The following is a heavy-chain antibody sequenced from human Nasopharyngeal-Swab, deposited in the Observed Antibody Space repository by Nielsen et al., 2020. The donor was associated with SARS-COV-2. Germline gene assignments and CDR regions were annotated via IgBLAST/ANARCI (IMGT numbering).Heavy chain of an antibody. V-gene: IGHV3-23*01. CDR1: GFTFSSYA. CDR2: ISGSGGST. CDR3: AKTMGARKGVTNWFDP. J-gene: IGHJ5*02. D-gene: IGHD1-26*01. Sequence: GESLKISCAASGFTFSSYAMRWVRQAPGKGLEWASAISGSGGSTYYADSVKGRFTISRDNSKNTLYLQMNSLRAEDTAVYYCAKTMGARKGVTNWFDPWGQGTLVTVSS.